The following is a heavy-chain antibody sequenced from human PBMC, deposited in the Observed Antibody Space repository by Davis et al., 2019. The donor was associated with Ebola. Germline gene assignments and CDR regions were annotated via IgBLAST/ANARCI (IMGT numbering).Heavy chain of an antibody. J-gene: IGHJ4*02. CDR3: GAGAIN. CDR2: IKSKTDGGTT. CDR1: GFTFNNAW. V-gene: IGHV3-15*01. Sequence: GESLKISCATSGFTFNNAWVSWVRQAPGKGLEWVGRIKSKTDGGTTDYAAPVKGRFTVSRDDSKSTLYLQMNSLKIEDTAVYYCGAGAINWGQGTLVTVSS. D-gene: IGHD1-26*01.